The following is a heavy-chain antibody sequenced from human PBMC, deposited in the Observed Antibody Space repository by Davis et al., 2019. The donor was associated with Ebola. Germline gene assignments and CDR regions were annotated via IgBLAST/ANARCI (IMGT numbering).Heavy chain of an antibody. D-gene: IGHD6-13*01. CDR1: GGTFSSYA. V-gene: IGHV1-69*13. J-gene: IGHJ4*02. CDR2: IIPIFGTA. Sequence: SVKVSCKASGGTFSSYAISWVRQAPGQGLEWMGGIIPIFGTANYAQKFQGRVTITADESTSTAYMELRSLRSEDTAVYYCARDVGAAAGGDGDDYWGQGTLVTVSS. CDR3: ARDVGAAAGGDGDDY.